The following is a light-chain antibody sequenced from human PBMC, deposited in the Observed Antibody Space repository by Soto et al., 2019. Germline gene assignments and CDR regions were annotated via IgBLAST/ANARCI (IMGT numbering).Light chain of an antibody. J-gene: IGKJ5*01. CDR1: ESVSSN. CDR3: QQYNSWPPIT. V-gene: IGKV3-15*01. CDR2: GAS. Sequence: EVVMTQSPATLSVSPCETATLYCTASESVSSNLALYQQRPGQAPRIVIYGASTRATGIPARLSGGGSGTEFTLTISSLQSEDFAVYYCQQYNSWPPITFGQGTRLEIK.